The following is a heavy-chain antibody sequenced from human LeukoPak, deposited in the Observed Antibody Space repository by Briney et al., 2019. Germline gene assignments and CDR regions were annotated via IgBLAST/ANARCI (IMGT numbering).Heavy chain of an antibody. Sequence: EPSETLSLTCTVSGGSISSSSYYWGWIRQPPGKGLEWIGSIYYSGSTYYNPSLKSRVTISVDTSKNQFSLKLSSVTAADTAVYYCASDPPWGIAVAGGWGQGTLVTVSS. CDR1: GGSISSSSYY. CDR3: ASDPPWGIAVAGG. J-gene: IGHJ4*02. D-gene: IGHD6-19*01. CDR2: IYYSGST. V-gene: IGHV4-39*01.